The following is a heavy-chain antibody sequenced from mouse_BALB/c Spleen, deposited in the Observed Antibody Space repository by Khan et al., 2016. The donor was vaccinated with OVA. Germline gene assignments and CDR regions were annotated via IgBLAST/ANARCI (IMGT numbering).Heavy chain of an antibody. CDR2: IGLGIINV. CDR3: ARENYYGRGCYAMDY. J-gene: IGHJ4*01. CDR1: AYTFPGYW. Sequence: DLVKPGPSVKLSCKASAYTFPGYWITWINQRPGQGLGWLGRIGLGIINVYTINMFRGKATLTVDTSSNTAYIQLSSLSSEDSAVYFCARENYYGRGCYAMDYWGQGASVTVSA. V-gene: IGHV1S41*01. D-gene: IGHD1-1*01.